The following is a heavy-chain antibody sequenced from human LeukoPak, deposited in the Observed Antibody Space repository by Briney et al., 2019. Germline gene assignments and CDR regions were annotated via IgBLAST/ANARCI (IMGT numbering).Heavy chain of an antibody. D-gene: IGHD5-12*01. Sequence: SVKVSCKASGYTFTGYFMHWVRQAPGQGLEWMGRIIPILGIANYAQKFQGRVTITADKSTSTAYMELSSLRSEDTAVYYCARSSGYSGYDSRASGDYWGQGTLVTVSS. CDR3: ARSSGYSGYDSRASGDY. J-gene: IGHJ4*02. CDR2: IIPILGIA. V-gene: IGHV1-69*02. CDR1: GYTFTGYF.